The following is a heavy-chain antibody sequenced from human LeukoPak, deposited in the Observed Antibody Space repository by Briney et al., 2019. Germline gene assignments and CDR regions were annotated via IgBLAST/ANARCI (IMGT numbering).Heavy chain of an antibody. Sequence: PGGSLRLSCAASGFTFSSYAMSWVRQAPGKGLEWVSAISARGGSTYYADSVKGRFSISRDNSKNTLYLQMNSLRAEDTAVYYCAKDGGLWVSAHWGDSWGRGTLVTVSS. CDR1: GFTFSSYA. CDR3: AKDGGLWVSAHWGDS. V-gene: IGHV3-23*01. CDR2: ISARGGST. J-gene: IGHJ4*02. D-gene: IGHD7-27*01.